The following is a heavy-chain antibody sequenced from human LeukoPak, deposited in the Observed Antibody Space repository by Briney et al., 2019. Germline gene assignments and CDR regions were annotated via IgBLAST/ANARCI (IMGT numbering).Heavy chain of an antibody. CDR1: GGSISSSNW. CDR3: ARGNGNYDFWSGYFGRDYYFDY. V-gene: IGHV4-4*02. Sequence: SGTLSLTCAVSGGSISSSNWWSWVRQPPGKGLEWIGEIYHSGSTNYNPSLKSRVTISVDTSKNQFSLKLSSVTAADTAVYYCARGNGNYDFWSGYFGRDYYFDYWGQGTLVTVSS. J-gene: IGHJ4*02. CDR2: IYHSGST. D-gene: IGHD3-3*01.